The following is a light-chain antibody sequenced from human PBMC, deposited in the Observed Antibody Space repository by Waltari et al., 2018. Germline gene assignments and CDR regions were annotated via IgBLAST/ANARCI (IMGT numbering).Light chain of an antibody. CDR1: QSIGNY. CDR3: QETYSSPPST. J-gene: IGKJ1*01. Sequence: DIQVTQSPSSLSAAVGDRVSITCRASQSIGNYLNWYQQKPGKAPNVLIYSASSLQSGVPSRFSGSGSGTDFTLTITSLQPEDFAIYYCQETYSSPPSTFGQGTKVESK. V-gene: IGKV1-39*01. CDR2: SAS.